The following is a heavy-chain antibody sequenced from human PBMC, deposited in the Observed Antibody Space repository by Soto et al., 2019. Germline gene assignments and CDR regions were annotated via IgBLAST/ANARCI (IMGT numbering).Heavy chain of an antibody. J-gene: IGHJ4*02. CDR3: ARVYPTVTTRFDF. Sequence: SETLSLTCAVYGGSFSGYYWSWIRQSPGKGLEWIGYIYYTGSTTYNPSLKSRVTMSVDTPKNQFSLRLSFVTAADTAVYFCARVYPTVTTRFDFWGQGALVTVS. CDR1: GGSFSGYY. V-gene: IGHV4-59*01. CDR2: IYYTGST. D-gene: IGHD4-4*01.